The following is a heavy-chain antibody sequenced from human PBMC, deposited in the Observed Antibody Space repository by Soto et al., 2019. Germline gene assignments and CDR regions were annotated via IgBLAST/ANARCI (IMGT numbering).Heavy chain of an antibody. D-gene: IGHD5-18*01. CDR1: GGSISSYY. V-gene: IGHV4-59*08. CDR3: ARRYGYSFDY. Sequence: SSETLSLTCTVSGGSISSYYWSWIRQPPGKGLEWIGYIYYSGTTNYNPSLKSRVTISVDTSKNQLSLKLSSVTAAHTAVYYCARRYGYSFDYWGQGTLVTVSS. CDR2: IYYSGTT. J-gene: IGHJ4*02.